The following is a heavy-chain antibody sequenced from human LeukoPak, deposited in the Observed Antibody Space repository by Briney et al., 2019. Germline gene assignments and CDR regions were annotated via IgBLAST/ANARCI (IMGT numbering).Heavy chain of an antibody. V-gene: IGHV3-53*01. CDR2: IYSGGVT. J-gene: IGHJ6*03. CDR3: ARSYFYGSGSLIYYYYMDV. D-gene: IGHD3-10*01. Sequence: GGSLRLSCAASGFTVNSNYMSWVRQAPGKGLELVSIIYSGGVTTYADSVKGRFTISRDNSKNTLYLQMNSLRAEDTAVYYCARSYFYGSGSLIYYYYMDVWGKGTTVTVSS. CDR1: GFTVNSNY.